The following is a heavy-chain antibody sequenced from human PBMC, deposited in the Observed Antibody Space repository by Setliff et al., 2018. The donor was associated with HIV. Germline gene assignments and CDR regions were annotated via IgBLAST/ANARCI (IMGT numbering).Heavy chain of an antibody. CDR2: IYKAGKT. D-gene: IGHD5-18*01. V-gene: IGHV3-53*01. J-gene: IGHJ4*02. CDR3: AKGGYGGAYYVAGY. Sequence: PGGSLRLSCAASRFDFNNYWMCWVRQAPGKGLEWVTLIYKAGKTYYADFVKGRFTIARDDTKNTVSLQMTNLEPGDTAMYYCAKGGYGGAYYVAGYWGQGTKVTVSS. CDR1: RFDFNNYW.